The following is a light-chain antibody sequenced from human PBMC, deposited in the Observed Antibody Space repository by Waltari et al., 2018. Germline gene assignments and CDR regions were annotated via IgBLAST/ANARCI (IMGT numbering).Light chain of an antibody. Sequence: SALTQPRSVSGSPGQSVTIPCTGTTSDVGGYNYVSWYQHHPGKAPKLMLFDVTQRPSGVPDRFAGSKSANTASLTISGLQAEDEADYYCCSFAGTYTWVFGGGTKVTVL. CDR1: TSDVGGYNY. CDR3: CSFAGTYTWV. V-gene: IGLV2-11*01. CDR2: DVT. J-gene: IGLJ3*02.